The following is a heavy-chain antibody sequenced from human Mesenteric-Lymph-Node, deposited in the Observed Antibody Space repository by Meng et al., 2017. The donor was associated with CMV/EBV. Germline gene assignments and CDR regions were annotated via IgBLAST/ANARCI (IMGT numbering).Heavy chain of an antibody. CDR3: ARGDYDLYFGMDV. CDR1: GYTFTAYN. J-gene: IGHJ6*02. V-gene: IGHV1-2*02. CDR2: INPNSGGT. D-gene: IGHD3/OR15-3a*01. Sequence: ASVKVSCKASGYTFTAYNMHWVRQAPGQGPEWMGWINPNSGGTKYAQNFQGRVTMTRDTSISTAYMELSRLRSDDTAVYYCARGDYDLYFGMDVWGQGTTVTVSS.